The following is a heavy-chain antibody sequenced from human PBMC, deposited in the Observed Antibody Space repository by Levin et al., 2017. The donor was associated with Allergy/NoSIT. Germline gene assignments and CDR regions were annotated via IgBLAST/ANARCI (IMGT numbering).Heavy chain of an antibody. CDR3: ARWAPDSSGYYTFDY. CDR2: IWYDGSNK. Sequence: SCAASGFAFSGYGMHWVRQAPGKGLEWVAVIWYDGSNKYYADSVKGRFTISRDNSKNTLYLQMNSLRAEDTAVYYCARWAPDSSGYYTFDYWGQGTLVTVSS. D-gene: IGHD3-22*01. CDR1: GFAFSGYG. J-gene: IGHJ4*02. V-gene: IGHV3-33*01.